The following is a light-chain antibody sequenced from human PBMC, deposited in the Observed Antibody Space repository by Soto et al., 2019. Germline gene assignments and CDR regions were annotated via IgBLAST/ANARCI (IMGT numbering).Light chain of an antibody. CDR1: QFVSNSY. CDR2: RAS. V-gene: IGKV3D-7*01. J-gene: IGKJ1*01. Sequence: EIVMTQSPATLSLSPRDRATLSCRASQFVSNSYLSWYQQQPGQAPRLLIYRASTRATGVPARFSGGGSGADFTLTISSLQPEDFAVYYCQQDSNFPWTFGQGTKVDIK. CDR3: QQDSNFPWT.